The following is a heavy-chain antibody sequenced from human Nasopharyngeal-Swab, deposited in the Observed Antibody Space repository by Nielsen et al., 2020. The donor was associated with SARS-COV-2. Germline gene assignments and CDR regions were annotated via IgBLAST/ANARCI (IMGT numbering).Heavy chain of an antibody. CDR1: GFIVSNTY. Sequence: GESLKISCAASGFIVSNTYMSWVRQAPGKGLEWVSLPYSGGNTYYTDSVKGRFTVSRDKSKNTLYLQMNSLRADDTAVYFCARGGGDAYNPIDFWGQGTLVTVSS. J-gene: IGHJ4*02. CDR2: PYSGGNT. D-gene: IGHD5-24*01. CDR3: ARGGGDAYNPIDF. V-gene: IGHV3-53*01.